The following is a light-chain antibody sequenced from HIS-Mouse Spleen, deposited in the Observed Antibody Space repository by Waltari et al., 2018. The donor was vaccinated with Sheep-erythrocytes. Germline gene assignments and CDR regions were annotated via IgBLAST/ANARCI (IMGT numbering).Light chain of an antibody. CDR1: KLGDKY. CDR2: QDS. J-gene: IGLJ2*01. CDR3: QVWDSSSDPVV. Sequence: SYELTQPPSVSVSPGQTASITCSGDKLGDKYACWYQQKPGQSPVLVIYQDSDRPSGGPERFSGSTSGNTATLTISRVEAGDEADYYCQVWDSSSDPVVFGGGTKLTVL. V-gene: IGLV3-1*01.